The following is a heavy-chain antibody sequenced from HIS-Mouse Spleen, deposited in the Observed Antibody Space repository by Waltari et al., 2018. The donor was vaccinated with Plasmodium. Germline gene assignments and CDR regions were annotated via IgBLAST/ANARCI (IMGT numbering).Heavy chain of an antibody. Sequence: EVQLVESGGGLVQPGGSLRLSCAASGFTVSSNYMSWVRQAPGKGLEWFSVIYSGGSTYYAASVKGRFTISRDNSKNTLYLQMNSLRAEDTAVYYCARGSAGDAFDIWGQGTMVTVSS. CDR3: ARGSAGDAFDI. CDR2: IYSGGST. D-gene: IGHD3-10*01. V-gene: IGHV3-66*01. CDR1: GFTVSSNY. J-gene: IGHJ3*02.